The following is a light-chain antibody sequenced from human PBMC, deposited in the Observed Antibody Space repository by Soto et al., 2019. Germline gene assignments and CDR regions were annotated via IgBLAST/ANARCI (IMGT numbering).Light chain of an antibody. CDR2: EVS. CDR1: SSDVGGYNY. CDR3: SSYAGTWV. J-gene: IGLJ3*02. V-gene: IGLV2-8*01. Sequence: QSALTQPPSASGSPGQSVTISCTGTSSDVGGYNYVSWDQQHPGKAPKLMIYEVSKRPSGVPDRFSGSKSGNTASLTVSGIPSDDEADYYCSSYAGTWVFGGGTKLTVL.